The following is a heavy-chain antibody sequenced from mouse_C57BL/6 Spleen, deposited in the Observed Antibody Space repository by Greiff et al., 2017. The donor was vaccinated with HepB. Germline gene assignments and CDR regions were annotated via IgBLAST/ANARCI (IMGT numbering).Heavy chain of an antibody. CDR1: GFNIKDYY. V-gene: IGHV14-1*01. CDR3: TPYGNYPYYAMDY. J-gene: IGHJ4*01. Sequence: VQLKQSGAELVRPGASVKLSCTASGFNIKDYYMHWVKQRPEQGLEWIGRIDPEDGDTEYAPKFQGKATMTADTSSNTAYLQLSSLTSEDTAVYYCTPYGNYPYYAMDYWGQGTSVTVSS. D-gene: IGHD2-1*01. CDR2: IDPEDGDT.